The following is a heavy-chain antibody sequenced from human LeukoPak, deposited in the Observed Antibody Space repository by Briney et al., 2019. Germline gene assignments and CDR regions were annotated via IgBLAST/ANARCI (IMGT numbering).Heavy chain of an antibody. D-gene: IGHD3-9*01. CDR1: GYTFTSYG. CDR3: ARDPGQYYDILTGYYTPYYFDY. Sequence: ASVKVSCKASGYTFTSYGIGWVRQAPGQGLEWMGWISTYNADTDYAQKFQGRVTMTTETSTSTAYMELRSLTSDDTAVYYCARDPGQYYDILTGYYTPYYFDYWGQGTLVTVSS. J-gene: IGHJ4*02. CDR2: ISTYNADT. V-gene: IGHV1-18*01.